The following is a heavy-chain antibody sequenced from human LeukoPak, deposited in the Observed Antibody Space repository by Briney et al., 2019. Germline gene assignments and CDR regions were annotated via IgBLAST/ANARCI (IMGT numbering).Heavy chain of an antibody. V-gene: IGHV4-4*07. D-gene: IGHD5-24*01. Sequence: PSETLSLTCTVSCASISTYYWSRIRQPAGKGLEWIGRIFASGSTNYNPSLKSRIAMSVDTSKNQFSLNLTSVTAADTAMYYCLQDGPLPSDYWGQGTLVTVSS. CDR2: IFASGST. CDR3: LQDGPLPSDY. CDR1: CASISTYY. J-gene: IGHJ4*02.